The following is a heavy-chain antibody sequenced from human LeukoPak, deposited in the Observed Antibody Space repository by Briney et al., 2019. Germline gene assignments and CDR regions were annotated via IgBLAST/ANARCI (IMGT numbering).Heavy chain of an antibody. CDR1: GFTFSSYG. Sequence: GGSLRLSCAASGFTFSSYGMHWVRQAPGKGLEWVAVISYDGSNKYYADSVKGRFTISRDSSNNTLSLQMDSLRAEDTAVYYCTRDVNSPMFGRYGMDVWGQGTTVAVSS. D-gene: IGHD3-10*02. J-gene: IGHJ6*02. V-gene: IGHV3-30*03. CDR3: TRDVNSPMFGRYGMDV. CDR2: ISYDGSNK.